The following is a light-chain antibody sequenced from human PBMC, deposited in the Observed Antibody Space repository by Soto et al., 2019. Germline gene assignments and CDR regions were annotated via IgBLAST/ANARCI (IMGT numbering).Light chain of an antibody. V-gene: IGLV3-21*02. CDR1: NIGSKS. J-gene: IGLJ2*01. Sequence: SYELTQPPSVSVAPGQTARITCGGNNIGSKSVPWYQQKPGQAPVLVVYDDSDRPSWIPERFSGSNSGNTATLTISRVEAGDEADYYCQVWDSSSDHVVFGGGTKLTVL. CDR2: DDS. CDR3: QVWDSSSDHVV.